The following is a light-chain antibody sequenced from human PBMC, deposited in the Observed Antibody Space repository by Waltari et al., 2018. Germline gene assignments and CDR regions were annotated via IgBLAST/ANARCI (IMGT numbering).Light chain of an antibody. CDR3: ATWDDSLNGVV. J-gene: IGLJ3*02. Sequence: QSVLTQPPSASGTPGQRVTFSCFGITYNIGSNIVSWYRHFQGTAPKLLMHSNNQRPSGVPDRFSGSKSGTSASLAISGTQSDDEATYYSATWDDSLNGVVFGGGTKLTVL. V-gene: IGLV1-44*01. CDR2: SNN. CDR1: TYNIGSNI.